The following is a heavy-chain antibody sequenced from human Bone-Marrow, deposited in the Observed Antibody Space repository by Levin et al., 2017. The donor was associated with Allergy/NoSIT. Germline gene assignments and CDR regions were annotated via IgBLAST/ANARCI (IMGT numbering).Heavy chain of an antibody. CDR3: ARRIGSSWSTFDF. Sequence: GESLKISCKGSGYSFTRYWIGWVRQMPGKGLEWMGIIYPGDSDTRYSPSFQGQVSISADKSISTAYLQWSSLKASDSAIYYCARRIGSSWSTFDFWGQGTLVTVSS. CDR2: IYPGDSDT. D-gene: IGHD6-13*01. V-gene: IGHV5-51*01. CDR1: GYSFTRYW. J-gene: IGHJ4*02.